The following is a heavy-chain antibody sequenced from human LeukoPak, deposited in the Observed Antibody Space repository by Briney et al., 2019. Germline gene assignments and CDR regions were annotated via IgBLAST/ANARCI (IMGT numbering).Heavy chain of an antibody. CDR1: GFTVSSNY. Sequence: PGGSLRLSCVASGFTVSSNYMSWVRQAPGKGLEWVSVIHSSGTTYYADSVKGRFTISRDNSKNTLYLQMNSLRAEDTAVYYCARSTPPIGRSTYYFDYWGQGTLVTVSS. J-gene: IGHJ4*02. D-gene: IGHD1-1*01. CDR2: IHSSGTT. CDR3: ARSTPPIGRSTYYFDY. V-gene: IGHV3-53*01.